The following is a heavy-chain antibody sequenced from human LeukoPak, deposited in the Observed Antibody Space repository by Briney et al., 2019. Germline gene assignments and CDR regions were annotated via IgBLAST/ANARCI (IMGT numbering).Heavy chain of an antibody. D-gene: IGHD3-22*01. CDR2: ISSSSSYI. J-gene: IGHJ3*02. Sequence: GGSLRLSCAASGFTFSSYSMNWVRHAPGKGLEWVSSISSSSSYIYYADSVKGRFTISRDNAKNSLYLQMNSLRAEDTAVYYCARVQSYDSSGYYPYDAFDIWGQGTMVTVSS. V-gene: IGHV3-21*01. CDR3: ARVQSYDSSGYYPYDAFDI. CDR1: GFTFSSYS.